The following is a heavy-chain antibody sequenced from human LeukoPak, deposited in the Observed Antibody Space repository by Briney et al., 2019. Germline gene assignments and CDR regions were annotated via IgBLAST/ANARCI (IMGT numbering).Heavy chain of an antibody. CDR2: INPSGGST. Sequence: ASVKVSCKASGYTFTSYYMHWVRQAPGQGLEWMGIINPSGGSTSYAQKFQGRVTMTRDTSTSTVYMELSSLRSEDTAVYYCARERPTIAARSSNWFDHWGQGTLVTVSS. CDR3: ARERPTIAARSSNWFDH. J-gene: IGHJ5*02. D-gene: IGHD6-6*01. CDR1: GYTFTSYY. V-gene: IGHV1-46*01.